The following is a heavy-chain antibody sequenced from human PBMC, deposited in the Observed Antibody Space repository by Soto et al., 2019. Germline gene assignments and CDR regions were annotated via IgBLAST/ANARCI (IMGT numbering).Heavy chain of an antibody. J-gene: IGHJ6*02. V-gene: IGHV3-21*01. CDR2: IGSSSSYI. CDR3: ARAPYAPYYYDSSGYYHYYYYYGMDV. D-gene: IGHD3-22*01. CDR1: GFTFSSYS. Sequence: GGSLRLSCAASGFTFSSYSMNWVRQAPGKGLEWVSSIGSSSSYIYYADSVKGRFTISRDNAKNSLYLQMNSLRAEDTAVYYCARAPYAPYYYDSSGYYHYYYYYGMDVWGQGTTVTVSS.